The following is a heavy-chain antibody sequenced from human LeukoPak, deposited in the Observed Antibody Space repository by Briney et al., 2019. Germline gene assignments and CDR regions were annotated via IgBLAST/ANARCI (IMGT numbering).Heavy chain of an antibody. CDR1: GYTFTSYD. V-gene: IGHV1-8*01. CDR2: MNPNSGNT. CDR3: ARTYGSGSYRPDYYYYYMDV. Sequence: ASVKVSCKASGYTFTSYDINWVRQATGQGLEWMGWMNPNSGNTDYAQKFQGRVTMTRNTSISTAYMELSSLRSEDTAVYYCARTYGSGSYRPDYYYYYMDVWGKGTTVTVSS. D-gene: IGHD3-10*01. J-gene: IGHJ6*03.